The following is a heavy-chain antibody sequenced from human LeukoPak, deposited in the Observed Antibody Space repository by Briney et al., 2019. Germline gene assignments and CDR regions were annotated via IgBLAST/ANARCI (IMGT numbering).Heavy chain of an antibody. CDR2: ISSYNGNT. V-gene: IGHV1-18*01. D-gene: IGHD3-10*01. J-gene: IGHJ3*02. Sequence: ASVKVSCKASGYTFTSYAITWVRQAPGQGLEWMGWISSYNGNTNYAQKLQGRVTMTTETSTSTAYMELRSLRSDDTAVYYCASRVSDYGSGSFESDAFDIWGQGTMVTVSS. CDR3: ASRVSDYGSGSFESDAFDI. CDR1: GYTFTSYA.